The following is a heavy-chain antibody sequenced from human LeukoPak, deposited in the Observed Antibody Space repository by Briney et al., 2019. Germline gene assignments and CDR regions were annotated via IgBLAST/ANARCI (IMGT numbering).Heavy chain of an antibody. D-gene: IGHD3-10*01. CDR3: AGVLLWFGDLPNWFDP. CDR1: GGSISSYH. CDR2: IYYSGST. J-gene: IGHJ5*02. Sequence: SETLSLTCTVSGGSISSYHWGWIRQPPGKGLEWIGYIYYSGSTNYNPSLKSRVTISVDTSKNQFSLKLSSVTAADTAVYYCAGVLLWFGDLPNWFDPWGQGTLVTVSS. V-gene: IGHV4-59*01.